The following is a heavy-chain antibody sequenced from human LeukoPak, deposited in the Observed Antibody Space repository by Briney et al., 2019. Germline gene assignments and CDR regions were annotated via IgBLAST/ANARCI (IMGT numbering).Heavy chain of an antibody. CDR3: AKYYYGSGRFDY. CDR1: GFTFSSYD. D-gene: IGHD3-10*01. CDR2: ISGSGGST. V-gene: IGHV3-23*01. J-gene: IGHJ4*02. Sequence: GGSLRLSCAGSGFTFSSYDMSWGRQAPGKGLEWVSVISGSGGSTYYADSVKGRFTISRDNSKNTLYLQMNSLRAEDTARYYCAKYYYGSGRFDYWGRGTLVTVSS.